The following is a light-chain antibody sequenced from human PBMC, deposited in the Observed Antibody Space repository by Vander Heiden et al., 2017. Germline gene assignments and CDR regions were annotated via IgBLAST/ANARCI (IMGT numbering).Light chain of an antibody. Sequence: QSVLTQPPSASGPPGQRVTTPCSGIRSDIGSKSVDWYQQSPGTAPKLLIFRDDQRPSGVPGRFSGSKSGSSASLAISGLQSEDEAEYYCATWDDSLNDWVFGGGTKLTVL. V-gene: IGLV1-44*01. CDR2: RDD. J-gene: IGLJ3*02. CDR1: RSDIGSKS. CDR3: ATWDDSLNDWV.